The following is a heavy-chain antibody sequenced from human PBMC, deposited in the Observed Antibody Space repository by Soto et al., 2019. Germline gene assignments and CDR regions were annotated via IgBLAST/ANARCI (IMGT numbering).Heavy chain of an antibody. CDR3: ARHGNTVTTGYYYGMDV. J-gene: IGHJ6*02. D-gene: IGHD4-17*01. CDR1: GASISSSNYY. Sequence: SETLSLTCTVSGASISSSNYYWGWIRQPPGRGLEWIGTMYYSGRTYYNPSLKSRVTTSVDTSKNQFSLKLSAVTATDTAVYYCARHGNTVTTGYYYGMDVWGQGTTVNVS. V-gene: IGHV4-39*01. CDR2: MYYSGRT.